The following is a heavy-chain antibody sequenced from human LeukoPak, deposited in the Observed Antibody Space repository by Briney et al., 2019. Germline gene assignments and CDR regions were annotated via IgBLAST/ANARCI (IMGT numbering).Heavy chain of an antibody. Sequence: ASVKVSCKASGYTFTSYGISWVRQAPGQGLEWMGWISAYNGNTNYAQKLQGRVTMTTDTSTSTAYMELRSLRSDDTAVYYCARDTVTPPGGGGYYYYGMDVWGQGTTVTVSS. V-gene: IGHV1-18*01. CDR3: ARDTVTPPGGGGYYYYGMDV. CDR1: GYTFTSYG. J-gene: IGHJ6*02. CDR2: ISAYNGNT. D-gene: IGHD4-17*01.